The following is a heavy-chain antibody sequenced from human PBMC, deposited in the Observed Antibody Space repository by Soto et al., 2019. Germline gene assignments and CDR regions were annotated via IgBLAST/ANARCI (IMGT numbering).Heavy chain of an antibody. J-gene: IGHJ5*02. Sequence: PGGSLRLSCAASGFTFSNYAMSWVRQAPGKGLEWVSGIDHSGGSTYYADSVKGRFTISRDNSKNTLYLQMNSLRAEDTAVYYCANLYSSGGKAWLDPWGQGTLVTVSS. CDR1: GFTFSNYA. D-gene: IGHD6-19*01. CDR3: ANLYSSGGKAWLDP. CDR2: IDHSGGST. V-gene: IGHV3-23*01.